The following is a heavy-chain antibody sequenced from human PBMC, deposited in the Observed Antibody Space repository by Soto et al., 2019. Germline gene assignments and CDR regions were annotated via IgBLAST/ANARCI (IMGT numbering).Heavy chain of an antibody. CDR2: IYWDDYK. CDR1: GFSLSTSGVG. V-gene: IGHV2-5*05. J-gene: IGHJ4*02. CDR3: AHRSSNCFDY. D-gene: IGHD6-13*01. Sequence: QITLKESGPTLVRPTQTLTLTCTFSGFSLSTSGVGVGWIRQPPGKALEWLALIYWDDYKRYGPSLKTRLTITKDTSKNQVVLTMTNMDPVDTATYYCAHRSSNCFDYWGQGTLVTVSS.